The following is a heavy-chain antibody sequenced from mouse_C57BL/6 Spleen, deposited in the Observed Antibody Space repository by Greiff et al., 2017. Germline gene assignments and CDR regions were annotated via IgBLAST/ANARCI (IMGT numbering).Heavy chain of an antibody. CDR3: AREKDGKGYFDV. CDR2: IYPGDGDT. Sequence: VQVVESGPELVKPGASVKISCKASGYAFSSSWMNWVKQRPGKGLEWIGRIYPGDGDTNYNGKFKGKATLTADKSSSTAYMQLSSLTSEDSAVYFCAREKDGKGYFDVWGTGTTVTVSS. V-gene: IGHV1-82*01. J-gene: IGHJ1*03. D-gene: IGHD2-1*01. CDR1: GYAFSSSW.